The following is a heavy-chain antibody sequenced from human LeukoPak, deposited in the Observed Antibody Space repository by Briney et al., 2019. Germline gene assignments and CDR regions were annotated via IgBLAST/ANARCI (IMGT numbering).Heavy chain of an antibody. CDR3: ARRSTVKGVDV. V-gene: IGHV4-38-2*02. CDR2: FYHGGST. CDR1: GYSISTGYY. D-gene: IGHD4-17*01. J-gene: IGHJ6*04. Sequence: SETLSLTCTVSGYSISTGYYWDWIRQPPGKGLEWIGTFYHGGSTYYNPSLKSRVTISVDTSKNQFSLKLSSVTAADTAVYYCARRSTVKGVDVWGKGTTVTISS.